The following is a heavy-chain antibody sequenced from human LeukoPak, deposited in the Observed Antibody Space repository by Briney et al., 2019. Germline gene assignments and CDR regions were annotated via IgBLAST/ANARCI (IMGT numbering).Heavy chain of an antibody. Sequence: SQTLSLTCTVSGGSISSGDYYWSWIHQPPGKGLEWIGYIYYSGSTYYNPSLKSRVTISVDTSKNQFSLKLSSVTAADTAVYYCARTIYGSGSLWFDPWGQGTLVTVSS. CDR2: IYYSGST. J-gene: IGHJ5*02. CDR1: GGSISSGDYY. V-gene: IGHV4-30-4*01. D-gene: IGHD3-10*01. CDR3: ARTIYGSGSLWFDP.